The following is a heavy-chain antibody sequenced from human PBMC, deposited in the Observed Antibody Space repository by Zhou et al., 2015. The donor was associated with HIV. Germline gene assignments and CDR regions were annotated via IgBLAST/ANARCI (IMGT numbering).Heavy chain of an antibody. D-gene: IGHD3-22*01. CDR1: GGTFSSYA. J-gene: IGHJ5*02. V-gene: IGHV1-69*01. CDR3: AREMVGVYYDSSGQGQGHWFDP. Sequence: QVQLVQSGAEVKKPGSSVKVSCKASGGTFSSYAISWVRQAPGQGLEWMGGIIPIFGTANYAQKFQGRVTITADESTSTAYMELSSLRSEDTAVYYCAREMVGVYYDSSGQGQGHWFDPWGQGTLVTVSS. CDR2: IIPIFGTA.